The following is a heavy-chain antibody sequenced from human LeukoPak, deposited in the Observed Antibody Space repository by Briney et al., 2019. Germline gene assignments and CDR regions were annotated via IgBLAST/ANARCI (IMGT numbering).Heavy chain of an antibody. J-gene: IGHJ3*02. CDR2: IYYSGST. CDR3: ASPVRYSSSWYSENAFDI. V-gene: IGHV4-39*01. CDR1: GGSISSSSYY. Sequence: SETLSLTCTVSGGSISSSSYYWGWIRQPPGKGLEWIGSIYYSGSTYYNPSLKSRVTISVDTSKNQFSLKLSSVTAADTAVYYCASPVRYSSSWYSENAFDIWGQGTMATVSS. D-gene: IGHD6-13*01.